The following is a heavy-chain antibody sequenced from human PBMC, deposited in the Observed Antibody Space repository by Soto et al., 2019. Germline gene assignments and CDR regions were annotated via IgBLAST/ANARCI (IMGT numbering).Heavy chain of an antibody. CDR1: GGSISSSSYY. D-gene: IGHD2-15*01. CDR2: IYYSGST. CDR3: ASTDGGEGSGGSCALGAFDI. J-gene: IGHJ3*02. Sequence: PSETLSLTCTVSGGSISSSSYYWGWIRQPPGKGLEWIGSIYYSGSTYYNPSLKSRVTISVDTSKNQFSLKLSSVTAADTAVYYCASTDGGEGSGGSCALGAFDIWGQGTMVNGSS. V-gene: IGHV4-39*01.